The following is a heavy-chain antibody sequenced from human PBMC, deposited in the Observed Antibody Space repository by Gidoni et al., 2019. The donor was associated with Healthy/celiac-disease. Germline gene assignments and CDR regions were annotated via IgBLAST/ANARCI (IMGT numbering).Heavy chain of an antibody. CDR1: GYTFTSYD. V-gene: IGHV1-8*01. CDR3: AAPYCSGGSCYSEGDAFDI. Sequence: QVQLVQSGAEVKKPGASVKVSCKASGYTFTSYDINWVRQATGQGLEWMGWMNPNSGNTGYAQKFQGRVTMTRNTSISTAYMELSSLRSEDTAVYYCAAPYCSGGSCYSEGDAFDIWGQGTMVTVSS. CDR2: MNPNSGNT. D-gene: IGHD2-15*01. J-gene: IGHJ3*02.